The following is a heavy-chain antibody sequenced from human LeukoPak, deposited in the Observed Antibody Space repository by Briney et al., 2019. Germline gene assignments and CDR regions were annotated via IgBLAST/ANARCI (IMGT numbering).Heavy chain of an antibody. CDR2: INHSGST. D-gene: IGHD6-13*01. J-gene: IGHJ4*02. CDR3: ARVRRSLAAGRGLDY. V-gene: IGHV4-34*01. CDR1: GGSLSGYY. Sequence: SETLSLTCAVYGGSLSGYYWSWIRQPPGKGLEWIGEINHSGSTNYNPSLKSRVTISVDTSKNQFSLKLSSVTAADTAVYYCARVRRSLAAGRGLDYWGQGTLVTVSS.